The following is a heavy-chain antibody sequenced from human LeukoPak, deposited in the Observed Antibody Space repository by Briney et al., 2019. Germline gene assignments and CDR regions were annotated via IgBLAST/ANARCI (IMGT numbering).Heavy chain of an antibody. CDR3: VRVIDWSRWFDP. D-gene: IGHD3-9*01. CDR1: GGSISSYY. V-gene: IGHV4-4*07. Sequence: SETLSLACTVSGGSISSYYWSWIRQPAGKGLEWIGRIYTSGSTNYNPSLKSRVTMSVDTSKNQFSLKLSSVTAADTAVYYCVRVIDWSRWFDPWGQGTLVTVSS. J-gene: IGHJ5*02. CDR2: IYTSGST.